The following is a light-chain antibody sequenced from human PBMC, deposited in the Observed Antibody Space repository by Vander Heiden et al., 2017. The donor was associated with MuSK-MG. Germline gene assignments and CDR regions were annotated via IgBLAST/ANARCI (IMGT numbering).Light chain of an antibody. V-gene: IGKV1-5*01. CDR2: DAS. Sequence: DIQMTQSPSTLSASVGDRVTITCRASQSISRWLASYQQKPGKAPKLLMYDASTLEIGVPSRFSGSGSGTEFTLTNIILQPDDLATYYCQQYDSYPWTFGQGTKVQIK. J-gene: IGKJ1*01. CDR3: QQYDSYPWT. CDR1: QSISRW.